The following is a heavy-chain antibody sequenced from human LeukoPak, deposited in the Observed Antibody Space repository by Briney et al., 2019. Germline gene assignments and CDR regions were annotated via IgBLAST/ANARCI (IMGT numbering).Heavy chain of an antibody. CDR2: INPSGGST. CDR3: ARGFDGLRLKGQYFDY. J-gene: IGHJ4*02. V-gene: IGHV1-46*01. D-gene: IGHD5/OR15-5a*01. Sequence: GASVKVSCKASGYTFTSYGISWVRQAPGQGLEWMGIINPSGGSTSYAQKFQGRVTMTRDTSTSTVYMGVTSLRSEDTAVYYCARGFDGLRLKGQYFDYWGQGTLVTVSS. CDR1: GYTFTSYG.